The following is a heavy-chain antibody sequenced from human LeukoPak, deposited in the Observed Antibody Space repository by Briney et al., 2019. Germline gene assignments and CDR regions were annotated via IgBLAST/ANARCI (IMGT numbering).Heavy chain of an antibody. D-gene: IGHD6-19*01. CDR1: GGTFSSYA. J-gene: IGHJ4*02. CDR3: ARPSSGWYGVFDY. Sequence: SVKVSCKASGGTFSSYAISWVRQAPGQGLEWMGRIIPIFGTANYAQKFQGRVTITTDGSTSTAYMELSSLRSEDTAVYYCARPSSGWYGVFDYWGQGTLVTVSS. CDR2: IIPIFGTA. V-gene: IGHV1-69*05.